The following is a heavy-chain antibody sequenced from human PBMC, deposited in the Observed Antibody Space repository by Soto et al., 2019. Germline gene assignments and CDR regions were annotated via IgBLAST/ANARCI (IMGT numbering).Heavy chain of an antibody. D-gene: IGHD3-16*01. CDR1: GFTFNMYW. V-gene: IGHV3-7*01. Sequence: GGSLRLSCAASGFTFNMYWMTWVRQAPGKGLEWVANIKHDGSQKYYVNSVKGLFTFSRDNAKNSLYLQMNSLRAEDTAVYYCARGILSLSYYHYYMDVWGKGTTVTVSS. CDR2: IKHDGSQK. J-gene: IGHJ6*03. CDR3: ARGILSLSYYHYYMDV.